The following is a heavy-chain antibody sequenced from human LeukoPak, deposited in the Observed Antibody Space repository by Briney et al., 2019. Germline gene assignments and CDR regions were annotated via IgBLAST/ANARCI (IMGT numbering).Heavy chain of an antibody. J-gene: IGHJ5*02. CDR1: GGTFSSYA. Sequence: ASVKVSCKASGGTFSSYAISWVRQAPGQGLEWMGWMDPNSGNTGYAQKFQGRVTITRNTSISTAYMELSSLRSEDTAVYYCARDDGPWGQGTLVTVSS. CDR2: MDPNSGNT. CDR3: ARDDGP. V-gene: IGHV1-8*03. D-gene: IGHD1-1*01.